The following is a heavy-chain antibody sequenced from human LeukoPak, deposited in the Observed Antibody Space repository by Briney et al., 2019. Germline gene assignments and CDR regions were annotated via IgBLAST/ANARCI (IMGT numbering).Heavy chain of an antibody. Sequence: GGSLRLSCAASGFTFSSYWMHWVRQAPGKGLVWVSRINSDGSSTSYADSVKGRFTISRDNAKNTLYLQMNSLRAEDTAVYYCAITYYYGSGSYPFDYWGQGTLVTVSS. V-gene: IGHV3-74*01. CDR1: GFTFSSYW. CDR3: AITYYYGSGSYPFDY. CDR2: INSDGSST. D-gene: IGHD3-10*01. J-gene: IGHJ4*02.